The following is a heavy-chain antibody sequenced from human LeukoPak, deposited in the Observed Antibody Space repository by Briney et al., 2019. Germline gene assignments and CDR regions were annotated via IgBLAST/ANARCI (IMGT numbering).Heavy chain of an antibody. CDR1: AFSFRSYS. CDR3: ASPRGASRYFDC. D-gene: IGHD3-16*02. V-gene: IGHV3-21*01. CDR2: ISSNSSYI. J-gene: IGHJ4*02. Sequence: PGGSLRLSWAVSAFSFRSYSGNCVRQAPGKGLEWVSSISSNSSYIYYADSVKGRFTISRDNAKNSLYLQMNSLRAEDTAVYYCASPRGASRYFDCWGQGTLVTVSS.